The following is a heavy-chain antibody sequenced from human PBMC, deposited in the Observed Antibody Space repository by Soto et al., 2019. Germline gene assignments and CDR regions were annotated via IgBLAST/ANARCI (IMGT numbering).Heavy chain of an antibody. V-gene: IGHV4-39*01. CDR2: IYYSGRT. CDR1: GDSISSTSYT. CDR3: ARRIPVKALDP. D-gene: IGHD6-19*01. Sequence: QLQLQESGPGLVEASETLSLTCTVSGDSISSTSYTWGWIRQPPGKGLEWIATIYYSGRTYYNPSRIRRVISSVDTSTNHLSLRLGSVTAADTAVYYCARRIPVKALDPWGQGTLVTVAS. J-gene: IGHJ5*02.